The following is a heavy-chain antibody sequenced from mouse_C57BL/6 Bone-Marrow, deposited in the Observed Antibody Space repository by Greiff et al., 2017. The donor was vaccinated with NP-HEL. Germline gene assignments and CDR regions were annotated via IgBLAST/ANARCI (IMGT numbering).Heavy chain of an antibody. Sequence: VQLQQSGAELMKPGASVKLSCKATGYTFTGYWIEWVKQRPGHGLEWIGEILPGSGSTNYNEKFKGKATFTADTSSNTAYMQLSSLTTEDSAIYYCARNPPFYYDYVLYFDYWGQGTTLTVSS. D-gene: IGHD2-4*01. CDR2: ILPGSGST. CDR3: ARNPPFYYDYVLYFDY. V-gene: IGHV1-9*01. J-gene: IGHJ2*01. CDR1: GYTFTGYW.